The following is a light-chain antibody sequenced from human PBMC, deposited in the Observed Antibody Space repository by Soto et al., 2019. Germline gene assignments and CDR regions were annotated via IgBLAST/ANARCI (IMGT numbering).Light chain of an antibody. CDR1: QSDGSNF. V-gene: IGKV3-20*01. CDR3: QLYANSPP. Sequence: EAVLTQSPCSLPLFPAPRAPLSCKTRQSDGSNFVAWYQQKPGQAPRLLIYASVNRATGIPDRFRGSASGTDFTLTISRLEPEDFAVYYCQLYANSPPFGQGTRLEIK. CDR2: ASV. J-gene: IGKJ5*01.